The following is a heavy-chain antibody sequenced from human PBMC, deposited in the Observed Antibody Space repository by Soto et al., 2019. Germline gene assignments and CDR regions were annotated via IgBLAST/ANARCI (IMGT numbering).Heavy chain of an antibody. V-gene: IGHV4-59*12. CDR2: IYYSGST. Sequence: SETQSLTCTVSGGSISSYYWSWIRQPPGKGLEWIGYIYYSGSTNYNPSLKSRVTISIDTSKNQFSLKVTSVTAADTAVYYCAKGWKPTLDYWGQGTPVTVSS. CDR3: AKGWKPTLDY. CDR1: GGSISSYY. J-gene: IGHJ4*02. D-gene: IGHD1-1*01.